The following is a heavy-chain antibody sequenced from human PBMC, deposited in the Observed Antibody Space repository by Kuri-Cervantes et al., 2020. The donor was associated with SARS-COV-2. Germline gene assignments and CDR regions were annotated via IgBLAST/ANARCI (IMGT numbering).Heavy chain of an antibody. Sequence: GSLRLSCTVSGGSISSSSYYWGWIRQPPGKGLEWIGSIYYIGSTYYNPSLKSRVTISVDTSTDQFSLKLSSVTAADTAVYYCARSPLGRFPSVYYFDYWGQGTLVTVSS. CDR1: GGSISSSSYY. J-gene: IGHJ4*02. D-gene: IGHD1-26*01. CDR3: ARSPLGRFPSVYYFDY. V-gene: IGHV4-39*01. CDR2: IYYIGST.